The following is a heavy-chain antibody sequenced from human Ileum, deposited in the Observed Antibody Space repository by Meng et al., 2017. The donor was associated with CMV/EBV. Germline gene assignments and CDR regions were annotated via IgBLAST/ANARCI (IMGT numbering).Heavy chain of an antibody. Sequence: SGFRFTSYRMHWVRQAPDEGLEWVAVISYDGGKKFSADYVEGRFTISRDDSKNTLFLQMDSLRAEDTAIYYCARDPQRGSPDYFDYWGQGALVTVSS. CDR3: ARDPQRGSPDYFDY. D-gene: IGHD1-26*01. J-gene: IGHJ4*02. CDR1: GFRFTSYR. CDR2: ISYDGGKK. V-gene: IGHV3-30*04.